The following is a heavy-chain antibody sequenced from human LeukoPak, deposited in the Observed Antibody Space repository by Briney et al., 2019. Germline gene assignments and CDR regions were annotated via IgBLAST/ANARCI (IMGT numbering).Heavy chain of an antibody. D-gene: IGHD1-26*01. J-gene: IGHJ6*02. Sequence: SETLSLTCAVYGGSFSGYYWSWIRQPPGKGLEWIGEINHSGSTNYNPSLKSRVTISVDTSKNQFSLKLSSVTAADTAVYYCARGRLNIVGATKVANYYYYGMDVWGQGTTVTVSS. CDR3: ARGRLNIVGATKVANYYYYGMDV. CDR1: GGSFSGYY. V-gene: IGHV4-34*01. CDR2: INHSGST.